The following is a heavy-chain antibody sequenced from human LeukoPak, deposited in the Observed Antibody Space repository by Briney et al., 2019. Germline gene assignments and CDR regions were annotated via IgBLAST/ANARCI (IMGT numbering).Heavy chain of an antibody. V-gene: IGHV3-33*03. J-gene: IGHJ4*02. Sequence: GGSLRLSCAASGFTFSSYGMHWVRQAPGKGLEWVAVIWYDGSNKYYADSVKGRFTISRDNSKNSLYLQMNSLRTEDTALYYCAKDQLGYCSSTSCYPNFLFDYWGQGTLVTVSS. CDR3: AKDQLGYCSSTSCYPNFLFDY. CDR2: IWYDGSNK. D-gene: IGHD2-2*01. CDR1: GFTFSSYG.